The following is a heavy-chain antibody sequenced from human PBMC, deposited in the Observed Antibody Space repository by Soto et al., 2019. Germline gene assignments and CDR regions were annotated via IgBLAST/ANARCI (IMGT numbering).Heavy chain of an antibody. V-gene: IGHV4-59*01. J-gene: IGHJ4*02. CDR2: IYYSGGT. CDR1: GGSISSYY. Sequence: QVQLQESGPGLVKPSETLSLTCTVSGGSISSYYWSWIRQPPGKGLEWIGYIYYSGGTNYNPSLKSRVPISVDTSKTQFSLKLSSVTAADTAVYYCARAWGRVFDYWGQGTLVTVSS. CDR3: ARAWGRVFDY. D-gene: IGHD3-16*01.